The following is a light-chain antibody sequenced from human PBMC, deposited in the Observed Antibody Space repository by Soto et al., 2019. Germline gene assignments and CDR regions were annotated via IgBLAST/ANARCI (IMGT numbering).Light chain of an antibody. Sequence: EIVMMQSPASLSVSPGERATLSCRASQSVSSNLAWYQQIPGQAPRLLIYGASSRATGVPARFSGSGSGTEFTLSISSLQSEDFAVYYCQQYNNWPYTFGQGTNLEIK. CDR1: QSVSSN. V-gene: IGKV3-15*01. J-gene: IGKJ2*01. CDR2: GAS. CDR3: QQYNNWPYT.